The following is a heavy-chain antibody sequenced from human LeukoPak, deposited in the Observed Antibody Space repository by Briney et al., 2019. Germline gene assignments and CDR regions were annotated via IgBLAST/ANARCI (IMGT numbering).Heavy chain of an antibody. CDR3: ARASLSSRGYCYYMDV. CDR1: GFTFSSYS. CDR2: ISGNGGST. Sequence: PGGSLRLSCAASGFTFSSYSMNWVCQAPGKGLEYVSAISGNGGSTFYVDSVKGRFTISRDNSKNTLYLQMGSLRGEDMAVYYCARASLSSRGYCYYMDVWGKGTTVTVSS. V-gene: IGHV3-64*02. D-gene: IGHD3-10*01. J-gene: IGHJ6*03.